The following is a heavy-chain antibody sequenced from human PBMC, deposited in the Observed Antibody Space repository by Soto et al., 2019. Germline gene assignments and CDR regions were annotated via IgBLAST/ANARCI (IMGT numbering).Heavy chain of an antibody. CDR3: ARAYSYCCGGSCYSFYYYYYMDV. D-gene: IGHD2-15*01. V-gene: IGHV1-18*01. CDR1: GYTFTSYG. J-gene: IGHJ6*03. Sequence: ASVKVSCKASGYTFTSYGISWVRQAPGQGLEWMGWISAYNGNTNYAQKHQGRVTMTTDTSTSTAYMEMRSQRSDDTAVYNCARAYSYCCGGSCYSFYYYYYMDVWGKGTTVTVSS. CDR2: ISAYNGNT.